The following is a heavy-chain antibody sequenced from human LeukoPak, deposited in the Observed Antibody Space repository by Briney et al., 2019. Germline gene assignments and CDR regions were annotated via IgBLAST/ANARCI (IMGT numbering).Heavy chain of an antibody. J-gene: IGHJ4*02. CDR2: IIPIFGTA. V-gene: IGHV1-69*05. CDR3: AREGPGRGWNCHY. CDR1: GGTFSSYA. D-gene: IGHD1-7*01. Sequence: GASVKVSCKASGGTFSSYAISWVRQAPGQGLEWMGGIIPIFGTANYAQKFQGRVTITTDESTSTAYMELSSLRSEDTAVYYCAREGPGRGWNCHYWGQGTLVTVSS.